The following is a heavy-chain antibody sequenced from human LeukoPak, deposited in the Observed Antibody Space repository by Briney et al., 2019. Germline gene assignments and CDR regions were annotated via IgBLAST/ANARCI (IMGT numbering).Heavy chain of an antibody. CDR2: IYYSGST. CDR1: GGSISSYY. V-gene: IGHV4-59*08. D-gene: IGHD1-14*01. J-gene: IGHJ4*02. Sequence: SETLSLTCTVSGGSISSYYWSWIRQPPGKGLEWIGYIYYSGSTNYNPSLKSRVTISVDTSKNQFSLKLSSVTAADTAVYYCARHRKSNPSSDIRIASWGQGTLVTVSS. CDR3: ARHRKSNPSSDIRIAS.